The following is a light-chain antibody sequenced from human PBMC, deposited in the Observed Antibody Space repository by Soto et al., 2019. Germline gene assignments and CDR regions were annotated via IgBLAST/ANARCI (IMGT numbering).Light chain of an antibody. J-gene: IGLJ1*01. CDR3: CSYAGSSTFYV. V-gene: IGLV2-11*01. Sequence: QSALAQPRSVSGSPGQSVTISCTGSSSDVGGYKFVSWYQQHPGKAPKLIIYDVNKRPSEVPNRFSGSKSGNTASLTISGLQAEDEADYYCCSYAGSSTFYVFGTGTKVTVL. CDR1: SSDVGGYKF. CDR2: DVN.